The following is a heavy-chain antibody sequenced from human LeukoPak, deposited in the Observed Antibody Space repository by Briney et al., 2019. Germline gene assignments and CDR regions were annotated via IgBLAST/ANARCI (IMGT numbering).Heavy chain of an antibody. CDR2: ISSDGIR. Sequence: GGSLRLSCSASGFTFSSYGMHWVRQAPGKGLEYASTISSDGIRCYADSVKGRFTISRDNSKNTVYLQMSSLRTEDTAVYYCSAAVAGSFPGWGQGTLVIVSS. CDR3: SAAVAGSFPG. D-gene: IGHD6-19*01. V-gene: IGHV3-64D*06. CDR1: GFTFSSYG. J-gene: IGHJ4*02.